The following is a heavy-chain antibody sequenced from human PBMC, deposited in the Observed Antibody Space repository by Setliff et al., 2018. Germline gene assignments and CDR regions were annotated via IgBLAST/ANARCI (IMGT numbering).Heavy chain of an antibody. CDR1: GFNLNVYT. CDR2: ISSNSNYI. Sequence: GESLRLSCVASGFNLNVYTMEWVRQAPGKGLEWVSSISSNSNYIYNADSLKGRLTVSRDNAKNSLYLQMDSLTAEDTAVYYCARGSLSGTTYPSDYWGQGTLVTVSS. V-gene: IGHV3-21*01. J-gene: IGHJ4*02. CDR3: ARGSLSGTTYPSDY. D-gene: IGHD1-7*01.